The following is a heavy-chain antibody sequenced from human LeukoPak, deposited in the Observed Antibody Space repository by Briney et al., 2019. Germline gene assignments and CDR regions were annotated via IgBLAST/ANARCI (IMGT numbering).Heavy chain of an antibody. D-gene: IGHD3-10*01. V-gene: IGHV4-31*03. CDR1: GGSISNGGYY. CDR3: ARDRGNDDFDI. CDR2: IYYSGTT. J-gene: IGHJ3*02. Sequence: SETLSLTCTVSGGSISNGGYYWTWIRQHPGKGLEWIGHIYYSGTTYYNPSLKSRVTISVDTSKNQFSLKLTSVTAADTAVYYCARDRGNDDFDIWGQGTMVTVSS.